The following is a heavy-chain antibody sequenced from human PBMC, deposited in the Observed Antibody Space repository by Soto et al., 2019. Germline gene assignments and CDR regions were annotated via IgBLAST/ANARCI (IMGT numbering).Heavy chain of an antibody. J-gene: IGHJ4*02. Sequence: EVQLVESGGGLVRPGGSLRLSCVASGFTFNNAWMNWVRQAPGKGLEWVGRSRSKADGGTIDYAAPVKDRVTISRDDSNNTLHLQMNSLKTEDTAVYYCTREPDYSNYFEYWGQGTLVTVSS. D-gene: IGHD4-4*01. V-gene: IGHV3-15*07. CDR1: GFTFNNAW. CDR3: TREPDYSNYFEY. CDR2: SRSKADGGTI.